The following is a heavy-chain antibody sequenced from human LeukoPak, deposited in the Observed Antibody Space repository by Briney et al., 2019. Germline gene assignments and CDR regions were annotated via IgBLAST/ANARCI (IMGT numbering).Heavy chain of an antibody. J-gene: IGHJ4*02. D-gene: IGHD6-13*01. CDR3: AKEGIAAAVFDY. Sequence: GWSLRLSCAASGFTFGSYAMSWVRQAPGKEVAWGSGISGSGDSTYYADSVKGRFTISRDNSKNTLYLQMNSLRADDRAVYYCAKEGIAAAVFDYWGQGTLVTVSS. CDR2: ISGSGDST. V-gene: IGHV3-23*01. CDR1: GFTFGSYA.